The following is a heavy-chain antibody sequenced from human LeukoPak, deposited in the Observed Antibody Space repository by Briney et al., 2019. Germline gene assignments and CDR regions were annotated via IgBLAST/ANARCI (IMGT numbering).Heavy chain of an antibody. CDR2: IIPILGIA. Sequence: EASVKVSCKASGGTFSSYAISWVRQAPGQGLEWMGRIIPILGIANYAQKFQGRVTITADKSTSTAYMELSSLRSEDTAVYYCARETSGSYFPAGIGAFDIWGQGTMVTVSS. CDR3: ARETSGSYFPAGIGAFDI. V-gene: IGHV1-69*04. D-gene: IGHD1-26*01. J-gene: IGHJ3*02. CDR1: GGTFSSYA.